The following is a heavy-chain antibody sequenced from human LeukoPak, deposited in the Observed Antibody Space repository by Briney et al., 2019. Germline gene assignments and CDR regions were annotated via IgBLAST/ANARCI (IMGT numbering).Heavy chain of an antibody. Sequence: GGSLRLSCAASGFTFSSYAMSWVRRAPGKGLEWVSAISGSGGSTYYADSVKGRFTISRDNSKNTLYLQMNSLRAEDTAVYYCAKGSGSYYYYYYMDVWGKGTTVTVSS. V-gene: IGHV3-23*01. J-gene: IGHJ6*03. CDR2: ISGSGGST. CDR3: AKGSGSYYYYYYMDV. CDR1: GFTFSSYA. D-gene: IGHD1-26*01.